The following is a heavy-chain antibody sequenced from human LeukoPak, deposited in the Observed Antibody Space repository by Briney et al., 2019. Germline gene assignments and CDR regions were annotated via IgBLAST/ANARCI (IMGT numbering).Heavy chain of an antibody. J-gene: IGHJ6*02. CDR1: GFTFSDYY. V-gene: IGHV3-11*01. CDR2: ISSSGSTI. CDR3: ARAYCSSTSCYISGGSYYGMDV. Sequence: GGSLRLSCAASGFTFSDYYMSWIRQAPGKGLEWVSYISSSGSTIYYADSVKGRFTISRGNAKNSLYLQMNSLRAEDTAVYYCARAYCSSTSCYISGGSYYGMDVWGQGTTVTVSS. D-gene: IGHD2-2*02.